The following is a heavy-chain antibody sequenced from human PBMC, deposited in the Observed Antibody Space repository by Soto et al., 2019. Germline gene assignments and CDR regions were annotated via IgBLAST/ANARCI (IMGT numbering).Heavy chain of an antibody. V-gene: IGHV4-59*01. D-gene: IGHD3-9*01. J-gene: IGHJ6*02. CDR3: ARGFDSGMDV. Sequence: SDTLSLTCTVSGGSISSYYWSWIRQPPGKGLEWIGYIYYSGSTNYNPSLKSRVTISVDTSKNQFSLKLSSVTAADTAVYYCARGFDSGMDVWGQGTTVTVSS. CDR1: GGSISSYY. CDR2: IYYSGST.